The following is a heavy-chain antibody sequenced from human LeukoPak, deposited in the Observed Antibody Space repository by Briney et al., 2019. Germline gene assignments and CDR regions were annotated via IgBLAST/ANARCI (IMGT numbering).Heavy chain of an antibody. CDR2: ISSSGGST. CDR1: GFTFSIYG. V-gene: IGHV3-23*01. Sequence: GGSLRLSCAASGFTFSIYGMSWVRQAPGKGLEWVSGISSSGGSTYYAESVKGRFTISRDNSKNTLYLQMSSLRAEDTAVYYCAKQDSSGWVGVAEYFQHWGQGTLVSVSS. CDR3: AKQDSSGWVGVAEYFQH. D-gene: IGHD6-19*01. J-gene: IGHJ1*01.